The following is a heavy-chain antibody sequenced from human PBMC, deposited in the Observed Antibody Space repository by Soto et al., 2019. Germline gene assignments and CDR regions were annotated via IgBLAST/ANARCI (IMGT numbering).Heavy chain of an antibody. V-gene: IGHV3-23*01. D-gene: IGHD6-19*01. CDR2: ISGSGDST. CDR1: GFTFSSYS. Sequence: GGSLRLSCAASGFTFSSYSMNWVRQAPGKGLEWVSGISGSGDSTYYADSVKGRFTVSRDNSKNTLYLQMNSLRAEDTAVFYCAKERSSGWSFDYWGREPWSPSPQ. CDR3: AKERSSGWSFDY. J-gene: IGHJ4*02.